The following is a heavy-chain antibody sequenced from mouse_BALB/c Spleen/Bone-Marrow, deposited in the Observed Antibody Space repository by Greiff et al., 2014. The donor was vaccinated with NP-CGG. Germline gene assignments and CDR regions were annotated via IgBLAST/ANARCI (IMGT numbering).Heavy chain of an antibody. Sequence: VKLEESGPGLVAPSQSLSITCTVSGFSFTNYGVHWVRQPPGKGLEWLGVIWADGSTNYNSALMSRLSISKDNSKSQVFFKMNSLQTDDTAMYYCARITTATGAMDYWGQGTSVTASS. CDR1: GFSFTNYG. CDR3: ARITTATGAMDY. CDR2: IWADGST. D-gene: IGHD1-2*01. V-gene: IGHV2-9*02. J-gene: IGHJ4*01.